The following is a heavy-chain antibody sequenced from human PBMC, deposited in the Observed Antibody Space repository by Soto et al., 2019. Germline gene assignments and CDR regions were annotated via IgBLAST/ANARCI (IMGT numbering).Heavy chain of an antibody. CDR2: IYYSGST. CDR1: GGSISSYY. J-gene: IGHJ3*02. Sequence: ETLSLTCTVSGGSISSYYWSWIRQPPGKGLEWIGYIYYSGSTNYNPSLKSRVTISVDTSKNQFSLKLSSVTAADTAVYYCAREDSSSWLEGAFDIWGQGTMVTVSS. V-gene: IGHV4-59*08. CDR3: AREDSSSWLEGAFDI. D-gene: IGHD6-13*01.